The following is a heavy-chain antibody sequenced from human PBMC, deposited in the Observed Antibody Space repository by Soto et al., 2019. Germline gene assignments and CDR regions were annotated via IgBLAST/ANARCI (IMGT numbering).Heavy chain of an antibody. J-gene: IGHJ6*02. CDR2: ISAYNGNT. CDR3: AKDLLESSSWYEHTAYYYYYGMDV. CDR1: GYTFTSYC. V-gene: IGHV1-18*01. Sequence: ASVKVSCKASGYTFTSYCISWVRQAPGQGLEWMGWISAYNGNTNYAQKLQGRVTMTTDTSTSTAYMELRSLRAEDTAVYYCAKDLLESSSWYEHTAYYYYYGMDVWGQGTTVTVSS. D-gene: IGHD6-13*01.